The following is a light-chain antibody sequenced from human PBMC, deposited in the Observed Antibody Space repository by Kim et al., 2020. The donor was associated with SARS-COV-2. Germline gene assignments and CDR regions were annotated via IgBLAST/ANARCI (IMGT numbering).Light chain of an antibody. J-gene: IGLJ2*01. V-gene: IGLV2-14*03. CDR3: SSYSSSSTL. CDR2: DVS. CDR1: NSDVGGYIY. Sequence: GHSITISCTGTNSDVGGYIYVSWYQQHAGKAPKVMIYDVSKRPSGVSNRFSGSKSGNTASLTISGLQAEDEADYYCSSYSSSSTLFGGGTQLTVL.